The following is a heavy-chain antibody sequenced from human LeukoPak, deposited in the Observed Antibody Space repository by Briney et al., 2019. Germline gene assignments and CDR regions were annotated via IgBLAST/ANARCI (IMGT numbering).Heavy chain of an antibody. Sequence: SSETLSLTCTVSGGSISSGTYYWSWIRQPAGKGLEWIGRIYTSGSTNYNPSLKSRVTISVDTSKNQFSLKLSFVTAADTAVYYCARDNSDTYYYDSSGYPYNWFDPWGQGTLVTVSS. V-gene: IGHV4-61*02. CDR2: IYTSGST. D-gene: IGHD3-22*01. J-gene: IGHJ5*02. CDR3: ARDNSDTYYYDSSGYPYNWFDP. CDR1: GGSISSGTYY.